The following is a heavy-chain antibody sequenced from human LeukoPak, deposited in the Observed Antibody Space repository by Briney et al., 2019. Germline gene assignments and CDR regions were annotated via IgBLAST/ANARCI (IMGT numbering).Heavy chain of an antibody. J-gene: IGHJ6*04. CDR3: ARGRGSGPASGYGVDV. CDR1: GGSFSGYH. CDR2: INHSGST. D-gene: IGHD3-10*01. V-gene: IGHV4-34*01. Sequence: SETLSLTCAVYGGSFSGYHWSWIRQPPGKGLEWIGEINHSGSTNYNPSLKSRVTISVDTSKNQFSLKLSSVTAADTAVYYCARGRGSGPASGYGVDVWGKGTTVTVSS.